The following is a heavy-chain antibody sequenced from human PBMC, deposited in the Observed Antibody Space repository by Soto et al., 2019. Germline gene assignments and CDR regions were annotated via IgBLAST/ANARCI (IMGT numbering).Heavy chain of an antibody. Sequence: QVQLVQSGAEEKKPGASVKVSCKASGYTFTSYAIHWVRQAPGQRLEWMGWIHAGNGNTKYSQKFQGRVTITRDTSASTAYMELSSLRSEDTAVYYCARSIVVVTALDYWGQGTLVTVSS. D-gene: IGHD2-21*02. CDR3: ARSIVVVTALDY. CDR2: IHAGNGNT. J-gene: IGHJ4*02. CDR1: GYTFTSYA. V-gene: IGHV1-3*05.